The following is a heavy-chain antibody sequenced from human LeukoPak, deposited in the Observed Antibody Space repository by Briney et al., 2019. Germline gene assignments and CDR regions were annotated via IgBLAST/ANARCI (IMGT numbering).Heavy chain of an antibody. CDR2: IYYGGST. Sequence: SETLSLTCTVSGGSISASINSWGWIRKPPGKGLEWIGNIYYGGSTYYNPSLKSRVIISVDTSKNQFSLKLSSVTAADTAVYYCARHPNIMITFGGVIAWGQGTMVTVSS. CDR3: ARHPNIMITFGGVIA. CDR1: GGSISASINS. V-gene: IGHV4-39*01. J-gene: IGHJ3*01. D-gene: IGHD3-16*02.